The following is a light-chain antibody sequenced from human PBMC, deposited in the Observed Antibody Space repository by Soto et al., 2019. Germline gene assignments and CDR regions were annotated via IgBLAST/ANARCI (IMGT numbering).Light chain of an antibody. CDR3: QQYNHWLPMLS. J-gene: IGKJ4*01. Sequence: EILLTQFPDTLYVSPGERATLSCRASQSLSSNVAWYQQRPGQAPRLLIYATSSRASDVPARFSGSGSGTEFTLTIASLQSEDFAIYYCQQYNHWLPMLSFGGGTKVDIK. CDR1: QSLSSN. V-gene: IGKV3-15*01. CDR2: ATS.